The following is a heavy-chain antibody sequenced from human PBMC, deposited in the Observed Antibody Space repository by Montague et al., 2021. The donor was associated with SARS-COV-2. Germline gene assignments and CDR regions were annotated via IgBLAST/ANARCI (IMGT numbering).Heavy chain of an antibody. CDR1: GGSFSGYY. V-gene: IGHV4-34*01. Sequence: SETLSLTCAVYGGSFSGYYWSWIRQPPGKGLEWIGEINHSGSTNYNPSLKSRVTISVDTSKNQFSLKLSSVTAADTAVYYCARNPWYYYDSSGYYLDYWGQGTLVTVSS. D-gene: IGHD3-22*01. CDR2: INHSGST. J-gene: IGHJ4*02. CDR3: ARNPWYYYDSSGYYLDY.